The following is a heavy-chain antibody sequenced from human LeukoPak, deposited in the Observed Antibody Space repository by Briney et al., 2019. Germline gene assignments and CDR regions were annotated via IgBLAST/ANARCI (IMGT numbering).Heavy chain of an antibody. CDR1: GFTFSSYA. J-gene: IGHJ4*02. V-gene: IGHV3-23*01. D-gene: IGHD3-22*01. Sequence: GGSLRLSCAASGFTFSSYAMSWVRQAPGKRLEWVSSISGSGDSTYYADSMKGRFTISRDNSKNTLYLQMNNLRAEDTAVYYCARVDGDGSGYPFDYWGQGTLVTVSS. CDR2: ISGSGDST. CDR3: ARVDGDGSGYPFDY.